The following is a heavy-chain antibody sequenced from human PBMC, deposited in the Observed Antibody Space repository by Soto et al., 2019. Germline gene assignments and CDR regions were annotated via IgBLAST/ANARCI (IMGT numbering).Heavy chain of an antibody. CDR2: IYYSGST. D-gene: IGHD6-13*01. CDR1: GGSISSSSYY. V-gene: IGHV4-39*01. J-gene: IGHJ5*02. Sequence: LSLTCTVSGGSISSSSYYWGWIRQPPGKGLEWIGSIYYSGSTYYNPSLKSRVTISVDTSKNQFSLKLSSVTAADTAVYYCARDSSSWYIVAGWFDPWGQGTLVTVSS. CDR3: ARDSSSWYIVAGWFDP.